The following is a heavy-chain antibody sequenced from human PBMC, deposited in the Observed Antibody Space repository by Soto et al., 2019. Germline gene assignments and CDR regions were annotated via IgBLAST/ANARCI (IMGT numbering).Heavy chain of an antibody. D-gene: IGHD2-15*01. J-gene: IGHJ5*02. CDR3: ARAVSKLLPMNWFDP. Sequence: QVQLQESGPGLVKPSQTLSLTCTVSGGSIRSGGYYWSWIRQHPGKGLEWIGYIDYSGSTYYNPSLKSRVTISVDTSKNQFSLKLSSVTAADTAVYYCARAVSKLLPMNWFDPWGQGTLVTVSS. CDR2: IDYSGST. V-gene: IGHV4-31*03. CDR1: GGSIRSGGYY.